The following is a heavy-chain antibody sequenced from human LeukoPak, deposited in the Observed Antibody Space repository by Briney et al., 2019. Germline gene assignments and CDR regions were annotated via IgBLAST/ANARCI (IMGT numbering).Heavy chain of an antibody. CDR2: IWYDGSNK. CDR1: GFTFSSYG. V-gene: IGHV3-33*01. CDR3: ARAQHDGLFDY. J-gene: IGHJ4*02. Sequence: GGSLRLSCAASGFTFSSYGMHWVRQAPGKGLEWVAVIWYDGSNKYYADSVKGRFTVSRDNSKNTLYLQMNSLRAEDTAVYYCARAQHDGLFDYWGQGTLVTVSS. D-gene: IGHD3/OR15-3a*01.